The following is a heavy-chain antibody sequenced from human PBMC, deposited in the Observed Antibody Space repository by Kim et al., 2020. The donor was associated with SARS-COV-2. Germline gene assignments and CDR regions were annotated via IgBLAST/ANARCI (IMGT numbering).Heavy chain of an antibody. CDR1: GFTLTKYG. V-gene: IGHV3-30*03. J-gene: IGHJ3*02. CDR3: TRRAVSGNDAFGI. D-gene: IGHD6-19*01. CDR2: MSYDGSVK. Sequence: GGSLRLSCEASGFTLTKYGMHWVRQAPGTGLEWVAFMSYDGSVKYYGETVKGRFTISRDTSNNTLFLQMDSLRAEDTAVYYCTRRAVSGNDAFGIWGQGSLVTVSS.